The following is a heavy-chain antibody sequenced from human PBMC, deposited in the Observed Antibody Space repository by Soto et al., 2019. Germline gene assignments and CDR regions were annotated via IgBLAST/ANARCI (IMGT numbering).Heavy chain of an antibody. CDR2: FDPEDGET. CDR1: GYTLTELS. Sequence: ASVKVSCKVSGYTLTELSMHWVRQAPGKGLEWMGGFDPEDGETIYAQKFQGRVTMTEDTSTDTAYMELSSLKSEDTAEYYCATPAGYNWNYGWGQGTVVTVSS. D-gene: IGHD1-7*01. CDR3: ATPAGYNWNYG. J-gene: IGHJ4*02. V-gene: IGHV1-24*01.